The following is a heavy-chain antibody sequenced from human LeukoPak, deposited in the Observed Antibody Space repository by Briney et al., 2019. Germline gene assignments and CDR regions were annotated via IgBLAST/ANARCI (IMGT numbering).Heavy chain of an antibody. D-gene: IGHD3-10*01. V-gene: IGHV1-2*02. J-gene: IGHJ6*03. CDR2: INPDSGGT. CDR1: GNTFTGYY. CDR3: ARDGSPYGSGYYYYMDV. Sequence: ASVKVSCKASGNTFTGYYMHWVRQAPGQGLEWMGWINPDSGGTTYAQKFQGRVTMTRDTSITTVYMELNGLRSDDTAVYYCARDGSPYGSGYYYYMDVWGKGATVTISS.